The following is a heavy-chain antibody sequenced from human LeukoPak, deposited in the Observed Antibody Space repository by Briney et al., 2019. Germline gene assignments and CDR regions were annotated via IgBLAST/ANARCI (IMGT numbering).Heavy chain of an antibody. V-gene: IGHV3-64D*06. J-gene: IGHJ4*02. CDR1: GFDFSIYT. Sequence: GGSLRLSCSASGFDFSIYTMYWVRQAPGKGPEYVSTISGSGNGGSRYYADSVKGRFTISRDNGKNTLFLQMSSLRAEDAAVYYCVRGNDYGGPHYWGQGTLVTVSS. D-gene: IGHD4-23*01. CDR2: ISGSGNGGSR. CDR3: VRGNDYGGPHY.